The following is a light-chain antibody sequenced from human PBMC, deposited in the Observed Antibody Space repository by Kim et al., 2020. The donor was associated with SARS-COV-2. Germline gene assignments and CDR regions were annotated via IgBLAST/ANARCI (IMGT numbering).Light chain of an antibody. J-gene: IGKJ4*01. V-gene: IGKV1-9*01. CDR1: QGISSY. CDR2: AAS. CDR3: QQLNSYPRLT. Sequence: DIQLTQSPSFLSASVGDRVTITFRASQGISSYLAWYQQKPGKAPKLLIYAASTLQSGVPSRFSGSGSGTEFTLTISSLQPEDFATYYCQQLNSYPRLTFGGGTKVDIK.